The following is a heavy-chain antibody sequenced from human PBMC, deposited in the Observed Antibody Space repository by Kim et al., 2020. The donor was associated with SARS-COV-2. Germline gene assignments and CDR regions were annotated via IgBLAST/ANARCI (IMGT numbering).Heavy chain of an antibody. V-gene: IGHV3-30*04. CDR1: GFTFSSYA. CDR2: ISYDGSNK. D-gene: IGHD3-9*01. CDR3: AREDYDIFTGSFDP. J-gene: IGHJ5*02. Sequence: GGSLRLSCAASGFTFSSYAMHWVRQAPGKGLEWVAVISYDGSNKYYADSVKGRFTISRDNSKNTLYLQMNSLRAEDTAVYYCAREDYDIFTGSFDPWGQG.